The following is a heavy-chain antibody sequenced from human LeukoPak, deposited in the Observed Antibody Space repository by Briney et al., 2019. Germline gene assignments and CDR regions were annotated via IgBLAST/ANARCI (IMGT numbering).Heavy chain of an antibody. D-gene: IGHD5-12*01. CDR1: GFTFSSYS. CDR2: ISRSSSYI. V-gene: IGHV3-21*01. Sequence: GGSLRLSCAASGFTFSSYSMNWVRQAPGKGLEWVSSISRSSSYIYYAASVKGRFTISRDNAKNSLYLQMNSLRAEDTAVYYCALSGYDWDVDYWGQGALATVPS. J-gene: IGHJ4*02. CDR3: ALSGYDWDVDY.